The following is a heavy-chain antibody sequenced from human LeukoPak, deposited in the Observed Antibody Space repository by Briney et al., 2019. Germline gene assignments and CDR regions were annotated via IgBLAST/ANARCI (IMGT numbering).Heavy chain of an antibody. CDR1: GLTFSNYA. D-gene: IGHD6-25*01. V-gene: IGHV3-23*01. CDR2: IRGSGDIT. Sequence: PGGSLRLSCTVSGLTFSNYAMRWVRQAPGKGLECVSGIRGSGDITDYTDSVRGRFTISRDNSKNIMYMDMNGLRAEDTAVYYCATDRGQWGQGTLVTVSS. CDR3: ATDRGQ. J-gene: IGHJ4*02.